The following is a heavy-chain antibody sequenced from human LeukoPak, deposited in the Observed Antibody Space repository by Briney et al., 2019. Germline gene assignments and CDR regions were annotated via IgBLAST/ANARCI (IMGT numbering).Heavy chain of an antibody. Sequence: PSETLSLTCTVSGGSISSSSYYWGWIRQPPGKGLEWIGSIYYSGSTYYNPSLKSRVTISVDTSKNQFSLKLSSVTAADTAVYYCARESKYSSSSSFDYWGQGTLVTVSS. CDR3: ARESKYSSSSSFDY. CDR1: GGSISSSSYY. J-gene: IGHJ4*02. CDR2: IYYSGST. D-gene: IGHD6-6*01. V-gene: IGHV4-39*07.